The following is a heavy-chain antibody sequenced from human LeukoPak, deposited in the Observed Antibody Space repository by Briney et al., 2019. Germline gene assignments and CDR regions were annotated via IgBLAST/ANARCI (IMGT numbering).Heavy chain of an antibody. CDR3: ASHGYCSGGSCCRRFYWYFDL. Sequence: SETLFLTCTVSGGSISSYYWSWIRQPPGKGLEWIGEINNSGSTIYNASLKSRLTISVDTSKNQFSLKLSSVTAADTAVYYCASHGYCSGGSCCRRFYWYFDLWGRGTLVTVS. CDR2: INNSGST. J-gene: IGHJ2*01. CDR1: GGSISSYY. D-gene: IGHD2-15*01. V-gene: IGHV4-34*01.